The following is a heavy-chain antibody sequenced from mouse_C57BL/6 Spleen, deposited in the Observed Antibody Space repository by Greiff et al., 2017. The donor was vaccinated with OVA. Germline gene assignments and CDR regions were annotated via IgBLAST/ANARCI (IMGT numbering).Heavy chain of an antibody. CDR2: IYPGSGST. CDR1: GYTFTSYW. D-gene: IGHD2-3*01. J-gene: IGHJ4*01. V-gene: IGHV1-55*01. Sequence: QVQLQQSGAELVKPGASVKMSCKASGYTFTSYWITWVKQRPGQGLEWIGDIYPGSGSTNYNEKFKSKATLTVDTSSSTAYMQLSSLTSEDSAVYYCARSGYYDYAMDYWGQGTSVTVSS. CDR3: ARSGYYDYAMDY.